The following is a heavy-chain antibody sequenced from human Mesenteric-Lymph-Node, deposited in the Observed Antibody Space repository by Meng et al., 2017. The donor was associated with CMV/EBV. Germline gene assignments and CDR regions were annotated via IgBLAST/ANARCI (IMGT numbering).Heavy chain of an antibody. J-gene: IGHJ4*02. CDR2: INHSGST. D-gene: IGHD5-18*01. CDR3: ARGLSRAAMVRGRFDY. V-gene: IGHV4-34*01. CDR1: GGSCSGYY. Sequence: YGGSCSGYYWGWSRQPPGKGLEWIGEINHSGSTNYNPALKSRVTISVDTSKNQFSLKLSSVTAADTAVYYCARGLSRAAMVRGRFDYWGQGTLVTVSS.